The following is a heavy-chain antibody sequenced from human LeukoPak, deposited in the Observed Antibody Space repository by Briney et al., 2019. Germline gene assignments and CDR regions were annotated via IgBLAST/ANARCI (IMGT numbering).Heavy chain of an antibody. CDR3: DRETVAGTFDY. V-gene: IGHV3-11*01. Sequence: GGSLRLSCAASGFSVSDYYISWVRQAPGKGLEWISDVGGSDNFISYSDSVKGRFTISRDYANNSLYLQMNSLRVDDTAVYYCDRETVAGTFDYWGQGTLVTVSS. CDR2: VGGSDNFI. J-gene: IGHJ4*02. CDR1: GFSVSDYY. D-gene: IGHD6-19*01.